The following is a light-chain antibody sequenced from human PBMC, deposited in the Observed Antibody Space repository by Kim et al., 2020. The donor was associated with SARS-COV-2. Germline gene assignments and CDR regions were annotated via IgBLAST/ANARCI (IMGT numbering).Light chain of an antibody. CDR2: DVR. CDR1: NGDVGGYDY. J-gene: IGLJ1*01. V-gene: IGLV2-14*01. Sequence: QSALTQPASVSGSPGQSITISCTGTNGDVGGYDYVSWYQQHPGKAPKLMIYDVRKRPSGVSNRFSGSKSGNTASLTISGLQTEDEADYYCSSYTSSTTYVFGAGTKVTVL. CDR3: SSYTSSTTYV.